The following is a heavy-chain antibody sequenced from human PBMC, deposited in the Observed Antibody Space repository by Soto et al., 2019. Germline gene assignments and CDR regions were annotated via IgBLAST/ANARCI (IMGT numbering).Heavy chain of an antibody. Sequence: QITLKESGPTLVKPTQPLTLICTFPGFSLSTTGVAVRWIRQPPGKALEWLALIYWNDDKHYSPSLNNRLTITKDPSKVHEVLTMTNMDPFDTATYFWAHSVYAWPGFAPWGHCTLVTVTS. D-gene: IGHD2-8*01. J-gene: IGHJ5*02. CDR1: GFSLSTTGVA. CDR3: AHSVYAWPGFAP. V-gene: IGHV2-5*01. CDR2: IYWNDDK.